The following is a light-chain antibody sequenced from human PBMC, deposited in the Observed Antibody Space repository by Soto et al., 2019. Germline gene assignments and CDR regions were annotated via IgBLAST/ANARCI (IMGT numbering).Light chain of an antibody. J-gene: IGLJ2*01. CDR1: SSNIGAGYD. V-gene: IGLV1-40*01. CDR3: QSYDSSLNGVV. Sequence: QSVLTQPHSVSGAPGQRVTISCTGSSSNIGAGYDVHWYQQLPGTAPKLLIYGNNNRPSGVPDRFSGSKSGTSASLAITGLQAEDEADYYGQSYDSSLNGVVFGGGTKLTVL. CDR2: GNN.